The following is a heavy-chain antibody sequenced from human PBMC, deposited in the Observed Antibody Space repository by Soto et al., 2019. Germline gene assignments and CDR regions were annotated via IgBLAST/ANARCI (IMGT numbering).Heavy chain of an antibody. D-gene: IGHD6-13*01. CDR3: ARDKGSSSWYEYFQH. V-gene: IGHV1-2*02. CDR1: GYTFTGYY. Sequence: ASVKVSCKASGYTFTGYYMHWVRQAPGQGLEWMGWINPNSGGTNYAQKFQGRVTMTRDTSISTAYMELSRLRSDDTAVYYCARDKGSSSWYEYFQHWGQGTLVTVSS. CDR2: INPNSGGT. J-gene: IGHJ1*01.